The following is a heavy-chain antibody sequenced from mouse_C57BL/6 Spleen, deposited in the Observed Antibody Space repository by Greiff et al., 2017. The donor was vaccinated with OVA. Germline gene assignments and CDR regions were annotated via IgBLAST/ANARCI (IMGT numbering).Heavy chain of an antibody. V-gene: IGHV1-72*01. CDR1: GYTFTSYW. D-gene: IGHD1-1*01. Sequence: QVHVKQPGAELVKPGASVKLSCKASGYTFTSYWMHWVKQRPGRGLEWIGRIDPNSGGTKYNEKFKSKATLTVDKPSSTAYMQLSSLTSEDSAVYYFARSPLTVYAMDYWGHGTSVTVSS. CDR2: IDPNSGGT. J-gene: IGHJ4*01. CDR3: ARSPLTVYAMDY.